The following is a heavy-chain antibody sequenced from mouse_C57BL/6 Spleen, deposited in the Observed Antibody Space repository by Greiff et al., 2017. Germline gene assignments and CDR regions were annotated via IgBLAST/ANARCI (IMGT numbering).Heavy chain of an antibody. D-gene: IGHD1-1*01. V-gene: IGHV1-18*01. Sequence: VQLQQSGPELVKPGASVKIPCKASGYTFTDYNMDWVKQSHGKSLEWIGDINPNNGGTIYNQKFKGKATLTVDKSSSTAYMELRSLTSEDTAVYYCAREVYYGSSYDWYFDVWGTGTTVTVSS. CDR1: GYTFTDYN. CDR2: INPNNGGT. J-gene: IGHJ1*03. CDR3: AREVYYGSSYDWYFDV.